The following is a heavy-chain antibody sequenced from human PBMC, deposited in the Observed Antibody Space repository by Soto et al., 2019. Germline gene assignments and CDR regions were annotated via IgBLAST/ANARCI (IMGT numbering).Heavy chain of an antibody. V-gene: IGHV3-23*01. CDR1: EFTFITYA. Sequence: SLSCAASEFTFITYAITCVRQAPGKGLEWVSLISGSGGSTYYADSVKGRFTISRDNSKNTLYLQMDSLRADDTAVYYCAKVHGSGNYHNFPDYWGQGTLVPVSS. J-gene: IGHJ4*02. CDR2: ISGSGGST. CDR3: AKVHGSGNYHNFPDY. D-gene: IGHD3-10*01.